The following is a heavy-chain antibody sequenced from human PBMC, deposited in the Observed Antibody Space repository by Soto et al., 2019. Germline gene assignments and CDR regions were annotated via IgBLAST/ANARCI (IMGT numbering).Heavy chain of an antibody. CDR1: GDSISSADYY. Sequence: SSETLSLTCTVSGDSISSADYYWSWIRQTPGKGLEWIGHIFYSGTTYYNPSLKSRLTISVDTSKNHFSLRLTSVTAADTAVYYCARDLWVEPELYYYGMDVWGQGTTVTVSS. V-gene: IGHV4-30-4*01. J-gene: IGHJ6*02. CDR2: IFYSGTT. D-gene: IGHD1-1*01. CDR3: ARDLWVEPELYYYGMDV.